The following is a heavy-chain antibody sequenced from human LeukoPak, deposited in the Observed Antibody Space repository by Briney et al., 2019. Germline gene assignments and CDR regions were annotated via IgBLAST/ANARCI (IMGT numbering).Heavy chain of an antibody. CDR1: GFTFSSYG. J-gene: IGHJ4*02. CDR2: IRYDGSNK. D-gene: IGHD3-22*01. V-gene: IGHV3-30*02. CDR3: ARGRRKYYYDSSGYYGY. Sequence: PGGSLRLSCAASGFTFSSYGMHWVRQAPGKGLEWVALIRYDGSNKYYADSVKGRFTISRDNSKNTLYLQMNSLRAEDTAVYYCARGRRKYYYDSSGYYGYWGQGTLVTVSS.